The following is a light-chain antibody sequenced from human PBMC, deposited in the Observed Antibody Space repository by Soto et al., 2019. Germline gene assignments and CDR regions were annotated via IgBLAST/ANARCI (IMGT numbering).Light chain of an antibody. V-gene: IGLV3-21*02. Sequence: SYELTQAPSVSVAPGQTATITCGGDNIGSKSLHWYQQRPGQAPAPVVCDDRDRPSGIPERSSGSNSGNTATLTIRRVEAGDEADYYCQVWDSSNDHVVFGGGTQLTVL. CDR2: DDR. CDR1: NIGSKS. J-gene: IGLJ2*01. CDR3: QVWDSSNDHVV.